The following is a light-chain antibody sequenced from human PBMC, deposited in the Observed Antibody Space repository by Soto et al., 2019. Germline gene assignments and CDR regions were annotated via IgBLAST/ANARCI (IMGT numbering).Light chain of an antibody. V-gene: IGLV2-23*01. CDR1: SSDVGSYNL. J-gene: IGLJ1*01. CDR2: EDT. CDR3: CSYATSSTYV. Sequence: QSALTQPASVSGSPGQSIAISCTGTSSDVGSYNLVSWYQQHPGKAPKLMIYEDTKRPSGVSDRFSGSKSGNTASLTISGLQAEDEADYYGCSYATSSTYVFGTGTKVTVL.